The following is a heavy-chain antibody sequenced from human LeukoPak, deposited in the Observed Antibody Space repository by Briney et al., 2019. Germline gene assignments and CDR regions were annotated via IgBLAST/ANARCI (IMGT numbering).Heavy chain of an antibody. J-gene: IGHJ4*02. Sequence: KTSETLSLTCTVSGGSISSSSYYWGWIRQPPGKGLEWIGSIYYSGSTYYNPSLKSRVTISVDTSKNQFSLKLSSVTAADTAVYYCARDTLHKTPWIQLWPFDYWGQGTLVTVSS. CDR1: GGSISSSSYY. V-gene: IGHV4-39*07. CDR3: ARDTLHKTPWIQLWPFDY. CDR2: IYYSGST. D-gene: IGHD5-18*01.